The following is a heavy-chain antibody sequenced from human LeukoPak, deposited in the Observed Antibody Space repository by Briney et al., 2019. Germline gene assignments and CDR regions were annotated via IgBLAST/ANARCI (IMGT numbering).Heavy chain of an antibody. V-gene: IGHV3-11*04. Sequence: PGGSLRLSCGASGFTFDDYWMSWIRQAPGKGLEWVSYTGRSGTTIHYADSVKGRFTSSWDDAKKSLYLQMNSLRAEDTAVYYCARGASVVAGNDNAFDIWGQGTMVTVSS. CDR3: ARGASVVAGNDNAFDI. CDR2: TGRSGTTI. J-gene: IGHJ3*02. D-gene: IGHD6-19*01. CDR1: GFTFDDYW.